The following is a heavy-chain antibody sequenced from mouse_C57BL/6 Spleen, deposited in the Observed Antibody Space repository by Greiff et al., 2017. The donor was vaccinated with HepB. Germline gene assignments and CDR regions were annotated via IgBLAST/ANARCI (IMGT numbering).Heavy chain of an antibody. Sequence: QVQLQQPGAELVKPGASVKMSCKASGYTFTSYWITWVKQRPGQGLEWIGDIYPGSDSTNYNEKFKSKATLTVDPSSSTAYMQLSSLTSEDSAGYYCARGGYYNIWYFDVWGTGPTVTVSS. D-gene: IGHD2-3*01. V-gene: IGHV1-55*01. CDR3: ARGGYYNIWYFDV. CDR1: GYTFTSYW. CDR2: IYPGSDST. J-gene: IGHJ1*03.